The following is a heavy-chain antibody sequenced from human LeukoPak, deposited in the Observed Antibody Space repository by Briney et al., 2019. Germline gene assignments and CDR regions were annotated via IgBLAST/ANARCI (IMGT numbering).Heavy chain of an antibody. CDR2: IRYDGSNK. V-gene: IGHV3-30*02. J-gene: IGHJ4*02. D-gene: IGHD2-2*01. Sequence: GGSLRLSCAASGFTFSRHWMHWVRQAPGKGLEWVAFIRYDGSNKYYADSVKGRFTISRDNSKNTLYLQMNSLRAEDTAVYYCAKAEAFIVVVPAAPAAFDYWGQGTLVTVSS. CDR3: AKAEAFIVVVPAAPAAFDY. CDR1: GFTFSRHW.